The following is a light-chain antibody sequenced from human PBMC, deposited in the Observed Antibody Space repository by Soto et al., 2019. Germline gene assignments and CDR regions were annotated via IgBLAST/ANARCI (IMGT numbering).Light chain of an antibody. CDR1: SSNIGNNY. J-gene: IGLJ2*01. CDR2: KNN. V-gene: IGLV1-47*01. CDR3: AAWDDSLSGVI. Sequence: QLVLTQPPSASGTPGQRVTISCSGSSSNIGNNYVYWYQQFPETAPQLLIYKNNHRPSGVPDRFSGSKSGTSASLAISGLRSEDEADYYCAAWDDSLSGVIFGGGTKLTVL.